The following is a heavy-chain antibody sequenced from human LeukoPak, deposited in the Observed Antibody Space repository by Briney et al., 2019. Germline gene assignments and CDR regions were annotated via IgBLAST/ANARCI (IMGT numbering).Heavy chain of an antibody. CDR1: GFTFISYG. V-gene: IGHV3-30*18. CDR3: VKGGGGLRLGELSPFDY. J-gene: IGHJ4*02. Sequence: GRSLRLSCAASGFTFISYGMHWVRQAPGKGLEWVAFISYDGSDKYYADSVKGRVTNSRDNSKNTLYLQMSSLRAEDTAVYYCVKGGGGLRLGELSPFDYWGQGTLVTVSS. D-gene: IGHD3-16*02. CDR2: ISYDGSDK.